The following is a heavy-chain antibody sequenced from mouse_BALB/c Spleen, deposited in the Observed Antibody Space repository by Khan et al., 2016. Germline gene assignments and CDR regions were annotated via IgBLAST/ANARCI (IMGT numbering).Heavy chain of an antibody. V-gene: IGHV1S34*01. D-gene: IGHD2-4*01. CDR3: AVGDYVGYCAIDN. CDR1: GYSFTGYY. Sequence: LVKTGASVKISCKASGYSFTGYYIHWVKQSHGKGLEWIGYISCYNGATNYNQKFRGKATFTVDTSSSTAYMQFNSLTSEDSAVXYCAVGDYVGYCAIDNWGQGTSVTVSS. CDR2: ISCYNGAT. J-gene: IGHJ4*01.